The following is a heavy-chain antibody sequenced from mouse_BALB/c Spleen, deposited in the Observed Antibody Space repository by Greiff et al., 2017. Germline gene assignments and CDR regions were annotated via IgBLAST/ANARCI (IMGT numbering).Heavy chain of an antibody. Sequence: QVQLKESGPGLVAPSQSLSITCTVSGFSLTGYGVNWVRQPPGKGLEWLGMIWGDGSTDYNSALKSRLSISKDNSKSQVFLKMNSLQTDDTARYYCARDNYGYNGYFDVWGAGTTVTVSS. J-gene: IGHJ1*01. CDR2: IWGDGST. CDR3: ARDNYGYNGYFDV. V-gene: IGHV2-6-7*01. CDR1: GFSLTGYG. D-gene: IGHD1-2*01.